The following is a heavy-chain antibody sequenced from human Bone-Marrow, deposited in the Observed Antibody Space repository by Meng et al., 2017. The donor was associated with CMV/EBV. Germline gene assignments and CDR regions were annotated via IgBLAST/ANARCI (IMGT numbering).Heavy chain of an antibody. CDR1: GYTFTGYY. J-gene: IGHJ4*02. V-gene: IGHV1-2*02. CDR3: ARVGSRGNGLLDY. CDR2: INPNSGGT. D-gene: IGHD1-14*01. Sequence: ASVKVSCKASGYTFTGYYMHWVRQAPGQGLEWMGWINPNSGGTNYAQKFQGRVTMTRDTSISTVYMELSSLTSDDTAVYYCARVGSRGNGLLDYWGQGTLVTVSS.